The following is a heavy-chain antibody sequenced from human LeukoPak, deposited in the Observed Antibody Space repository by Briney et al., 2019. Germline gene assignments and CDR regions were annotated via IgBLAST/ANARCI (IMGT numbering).Heavy chain of an antibody. D-gene: IGHD2-15*01. J-gene: IGHJ3*02. CDR3: ARAPTFCRGGGCYSGGFDI. CDR2: IYRGGSI. Sequence: PGGSLRLSCVASGFTASSNYMSWVRQAPGKGLEWVSLIYRGGSIDYADSVKDRFTISRDNSKNTLYLQINSPKAEDTALYYCARAPTFCRGGGCYSGGFDIWGQGTMVTVSS. CDR1: GFTASSNY. V-gene: IGHV3-66*01.